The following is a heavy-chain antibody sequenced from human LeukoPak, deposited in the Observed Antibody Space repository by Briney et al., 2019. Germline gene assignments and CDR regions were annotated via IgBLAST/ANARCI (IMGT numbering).Heavy chain of an antibody. Sequence: PGGSLRLSCAASGFTVSSNYMSWVRQAPGKGLEWVSVIYSGGSTYYADSVKGRFTISRDNSKNTLYLQMNSLRAEDTAVYYCARMNYDSSGYYLRNDAFDIWGQGTMVTVSS. CDR2: IYSGGST. CDR1: GFTVSSNY. CDR3: ARMNYDSSGYYLRNDAFDI. D-gene: IGHD3-22*01. J-gene: IGHJ3*02. V-gene: IGHV3-66*01.